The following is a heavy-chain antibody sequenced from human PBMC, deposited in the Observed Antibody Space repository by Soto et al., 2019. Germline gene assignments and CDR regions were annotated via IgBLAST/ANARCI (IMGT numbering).Heavy chain of an antibody. CDR2: INWNGGST. CDR1: GFTFDDYG. CDR3: ASGIVGATTYGMDV. J-gene: IGHJ6*02. D-gene: IGHD1-26*01. V-gene: IGHV3-20*04. Sequence: EVQLVESGGGVVRPGGSLRLSCAASGFTFDDYGLSWVRQAPGKGLEWVSGINWNGGSTRYADSVKGRFTISRDNANNSLYLQMNSLRAEDTALYYCASGIVGATTYGMDVWGQGTTVTVSS.